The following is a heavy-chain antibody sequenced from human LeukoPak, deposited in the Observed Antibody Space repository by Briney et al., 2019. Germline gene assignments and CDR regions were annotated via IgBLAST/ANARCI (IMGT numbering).Heavy chain of an antibody. CDR3: ARGRSNYYGMDV. D-gene: IGHD1-26*01. CDR2: IYYNGNT. V-gene: IGHV4-61*08. Sequence: KPSETLSLTCAVSGGSISSGGYSWSWIRQPPGKGLEWIGYIYYNGNTNYSPSLKSRVTMSVDTSKNLFSLKVSSVTAADTAVYYCARGRSNYYGMDVWGQGTTVTVSS. CDR1: GGSISSGGYS. J-gene: IGHJ6*02.